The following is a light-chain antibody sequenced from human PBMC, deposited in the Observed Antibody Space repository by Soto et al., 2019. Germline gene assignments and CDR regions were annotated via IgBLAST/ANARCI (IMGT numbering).Light chain of an antibody. CDR1: SSDVP. J-gene: IGLJ3*02. Sequence: QSALTQPASVSGSPGQSITISCTRSSSDVPVSWFQHHPGKAPKLIIHENSKRPSGVSNRFSGSKSGDTASLTITGLQVEDEADYYCCSDAGRMFGGGTQLTVL. CDR3: CSDAGRM. CDR2: ENS. V-gene: IGLV2-23*01.